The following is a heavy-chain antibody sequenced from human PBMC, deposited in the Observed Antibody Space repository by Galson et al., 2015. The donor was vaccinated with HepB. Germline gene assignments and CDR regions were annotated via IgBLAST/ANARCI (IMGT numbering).Heavy chain of an antibody. D-gene: IGHD2-2*01. CDR3: ARHESESKTYAADN. Sequence: SETLSLTCTVSGGSISSSSYYWVWLRQPPGKGLEWIGSFYYTGNTHYNPSLKSRVTISGDTSKHQFSLKLNSVTAADTAVYYCARHESESKTYAADNWGQGTLVTVSS. J-gene: IGHJ4*02. CDR1: GGSISSSSYY. CDR2: FYYTGNT. V-gene: IGHV4-39*01.